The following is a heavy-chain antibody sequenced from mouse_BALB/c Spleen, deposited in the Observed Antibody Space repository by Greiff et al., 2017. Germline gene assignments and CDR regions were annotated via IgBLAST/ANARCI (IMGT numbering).Heavy chain of an antibody. CDR1: GYTFTNYW. Sequence: QVQLQQSGAELVRPGTSVKISCKASGYTFTNYWLGWVKQRPGHGLEWIGDIYPGGGYTNYNEKFKGKATLTADTSSSTAYMQLSSLTSEDSAVYFCAYYRYGDWYFDVWGAGTTVTVSS. V-gene: IGHV1-63*02. J-gene: IGHJ1*01. CDR3: AYYRYGDWYFDV. D-gene: IGHD2-14*01. CDR2: IYPGGGYT.